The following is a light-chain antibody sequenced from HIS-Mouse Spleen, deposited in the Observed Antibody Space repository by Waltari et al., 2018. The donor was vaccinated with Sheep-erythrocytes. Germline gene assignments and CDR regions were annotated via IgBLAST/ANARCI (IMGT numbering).Light chain of an antibody. CDR3: QQYYSTPLT. Sequence: DIVMTQSTDSMAVSLSERATRYCKASQSVLYSSNNKNYLAWYQQKPGQPPKLLIYWASTRESGVPDRFSGSGSGTDFTLTISSLQAEDVAVYYCQQYYSTPLTFGGGTKVEIK. CDR2: WAS. CDR1: QSVLYSSNNKNY. J-gene: IGKJ4*01. V-gene: IGKV4-1*01.